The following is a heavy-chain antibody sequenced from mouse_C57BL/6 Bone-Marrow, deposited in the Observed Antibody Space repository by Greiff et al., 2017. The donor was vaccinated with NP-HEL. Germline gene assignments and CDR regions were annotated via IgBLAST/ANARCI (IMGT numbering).Heavy chain of an antibody. CDR1: GFTFSDYG. J-gene: IGHJ3*01. CDR2: ISSGSSTI. V-gene: IGHV5-17*01. CDR3: ARPVGPWFAY. Sequence: EVHLVESGGGLVKPGGSLKLSCAASGFTFSDYGMHWVRQAPEKGLEWVAYISSGSSTIYYADTVKGRFTISRDNAKNTLFLQMTSLRSEDTAMYYCARPVGPWFAYWGQGTLVTVSA.